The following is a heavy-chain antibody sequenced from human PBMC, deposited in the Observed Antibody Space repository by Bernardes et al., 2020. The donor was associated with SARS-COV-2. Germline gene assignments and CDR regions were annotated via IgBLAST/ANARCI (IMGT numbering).Heavy chain of an antibody. CDR2: INESGST. CDR3: AREDTIFGLVRGGMDV. J-gene: IGHJ6*02. V-gene: IGHV4-34*01. CDR1: GGSFSNH. D-gene: IGHD3-3*01. Sequence: SETLYLTCAVYGGSFSNHWSWIRQSPGKGLEWIGEINESGSTNYNPSLKSRVTIAVDTSKNQFSLKLTSVTAADTAVYYCAREDTIFGLVRGGMDVWGQGTTVTVSS.